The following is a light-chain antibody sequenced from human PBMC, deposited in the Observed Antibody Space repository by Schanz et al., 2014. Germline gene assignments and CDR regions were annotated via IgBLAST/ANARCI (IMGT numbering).Light chain of an antibody. Sequence: EIVLTQSPGTLSLSPGERATLSCRASQSVSSNYLAWYQQKPGQAPRLLIYGASSRANGIPDRLSGSGSGTDFTLTISRLDPEDFAVYYCQQYGSSPWTFGQGTKVEIK. CDR3: QQYGSSPWT. V-gene: IGKV3-20*01. J-gene: IGKJ1*01. CDR2: GAS. CDR1: QSVSSNY.